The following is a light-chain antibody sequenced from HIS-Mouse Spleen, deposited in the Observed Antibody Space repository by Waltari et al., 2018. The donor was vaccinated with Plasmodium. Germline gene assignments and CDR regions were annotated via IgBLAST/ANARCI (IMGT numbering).Light chain of an antibody. V-gene: IGLV3-10*01. J-gene: IGLJ3*02. Sequence: SSELTQPPSVSASPGQTARITCSGDALPKKYAYWYQQKSGQAPGLVSYEDSKRPSGIPERFSGSSSGTMATLTISGAQVEDEADYYCYSTDSSGNHRVFGGGTKLTVL. CDR2: EDS. CDR1: ALPKKY. CDR3: YSTDSSGNHRV.